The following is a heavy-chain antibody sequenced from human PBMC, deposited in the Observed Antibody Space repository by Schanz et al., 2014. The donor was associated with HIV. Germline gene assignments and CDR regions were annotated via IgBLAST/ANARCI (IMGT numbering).Heavy chain of an antibody. CDR3: ARDLSLASSTPTLAFDI. V-gene: IGHV1-69*01. J-gene: IGHJ3*02. CDR1: GYTFSDYD. D-gene: IGHD2-2*01. Sequence: QVQLVQSGAEVTEPGASVKVSCEASGYTFSDYDINWVRQAPGQGLEWMGGIITIFGTANYAQKFQGRVTITADESTSTAYMELSSLRSEDTAVYYCARDLSLASSTPTLAFDIWGQGTMVTVSS. CDR2: IITIFGTA.